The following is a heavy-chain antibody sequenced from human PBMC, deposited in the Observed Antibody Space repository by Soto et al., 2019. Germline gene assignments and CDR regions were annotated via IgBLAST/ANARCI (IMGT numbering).Heavy chain of an antibody. CDR1: GGTFSSYA. Sequence: QVQLVQSGAEVKKPGSSVKVSCKASGGTFSSYAISWVRQAPGQGLEWMGGIIPIFGTANYAQKFQGRVTITADESTSTAYMELSSLRSEDTAVYYCARHPVSGSYAYYYGMDVWGQRTTVTVPS. D-gene: IGHD1-26*01. CDR3: ARHPVSGSYAYYYGMDV. J-gene: IGHJ6*02. CDR2: IIPIFGTA. V-gene: IGHV1-69*12.